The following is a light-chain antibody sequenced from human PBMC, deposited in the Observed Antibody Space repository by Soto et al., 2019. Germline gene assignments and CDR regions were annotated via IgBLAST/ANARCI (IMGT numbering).Light chain of an antibody. CDR3: QQSYGTPYT. V-gene: IGKV1-39*01. Sequence: DIQMTQSPSSLSASVTDRVTITCRASQAINNNVNWYQQKLGKAPDPLIYRASTLQSGVPSRFSGSGSGTDFTLTISSLEHEDFGTYYCQQSYGTPYTFGQGPRWIS. CDR2: RAS. J-gene: IGKJ2*01. CDR1: QAINNN.